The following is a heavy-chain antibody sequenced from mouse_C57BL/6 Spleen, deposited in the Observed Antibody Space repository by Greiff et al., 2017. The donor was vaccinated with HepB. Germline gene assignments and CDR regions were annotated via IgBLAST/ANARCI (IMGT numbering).Heavy chain of an antibody. V-gene: IGHV10-3*01. CDR3: VRAKGSSYEAMDY. CDR1: GFTFNTYA. J-gene: IGHJ4*01. D-gene: IGHD1-1*01. CDR2: LRSKSSNYAT. Sequence: EVNLVESGGGLVQPKGSLKLSCAASGFTFNTYAMHWVRQAPGKGLEWVARLRSKSSNYATYYADSVKDRFTISRDDSQSMLYLQMNNLKTEDTAMYDCVRAKGSSYEAMDYWGQGTSVTVSS.